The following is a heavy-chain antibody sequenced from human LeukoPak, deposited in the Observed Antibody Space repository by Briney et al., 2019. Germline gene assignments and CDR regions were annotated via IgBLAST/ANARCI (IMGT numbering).Heavy chain of an antibody. CDR1: GYTFTGYY. D-gene: IGHD3-3*01. CDR2: INPNSGGT. CDR3: ARDLAYYNFWSGYPLYYFDY. Sequence: GASVKVSCKASGYTFTGYYMHWVRQAPGQGLEWMGWINPNSGGTNYAQKFQGRVTMTRDTSISTAYMELSRLRSDDTAVYYCARDLAYYNFWSGYPLYYFDYWGQGTLVTVSS. V-gene: IGHV1-2*02. J-gene: IGHJ4*02.